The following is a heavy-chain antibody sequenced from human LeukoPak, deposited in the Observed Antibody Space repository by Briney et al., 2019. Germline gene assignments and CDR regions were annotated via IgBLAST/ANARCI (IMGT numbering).Heavy chain of an antibody. CDR1: GFTFGSYS. V-gene: IGHV3-21*01. J-gene: IGHJ4*02. CDR3: ARDSSNYPAYFDY. D-gene: IGHD4-11*01. CDR2: ISSSSSYI. Sequence: GGSLRLSCAASGFTFGSYSMNWVRQAPGKGLEWVSSISSSSSYIYYADSVKGRFTISRDNAKNSLYLQMNSLRAEDTAVYYCARDSSNYPAYFDYWGQGTLVTVSS.